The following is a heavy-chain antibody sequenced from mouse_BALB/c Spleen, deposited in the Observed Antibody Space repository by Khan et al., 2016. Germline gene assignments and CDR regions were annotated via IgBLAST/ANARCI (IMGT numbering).Heavy chain of an antibody. Sequence: VQLQQPGAELVKPGASVKLSCTASGFNIKDTYMHWVKQRPEQGLEWIGRIDPANGNTKYDPKFQGKATITADTSSNTAYLQLSSLTSEDTAVYYCAPIYYGYDGFAYWGQGTLVTVSA. D-gene: IGHD2-2*01. V-gene: IGHV14-3*02. J-gene: IGHJ3*01. CDR3: APIYYGYDGFAY. CDR1: GFNIKDTY. CDR2: IDPANGNT.